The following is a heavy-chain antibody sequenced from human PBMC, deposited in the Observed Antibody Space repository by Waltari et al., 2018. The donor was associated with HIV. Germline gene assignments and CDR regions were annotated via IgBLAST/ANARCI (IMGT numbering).Heavy chain of an antibody. D-gene: IGHD2-2*01. Sequence: EMQLVESGGGLVQPGRSLRLSCGASGFNCAHYAMYWVRQAPGKGLEWVSGISWNSDIIGYADSVKGRFTISRDNAKNSLYLQMNSLGAEDTALYYCAKDAASIHYYGMDVWGQGTTVTVS. CDR2: ISWNSDII. V-gene: IGHV3-9*01. CDR1: GFNCAHYA. J-gene: IGHJ6*02. CDR3: AKDAASIHYYGMDV.